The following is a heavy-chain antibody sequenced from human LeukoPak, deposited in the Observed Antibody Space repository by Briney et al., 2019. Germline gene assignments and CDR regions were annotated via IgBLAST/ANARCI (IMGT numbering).Heavy chain of an antibody. CDR1: GGSISNYY. J-gene: IGHJ5*02. V-gene: IGHV4-4*07. Sequence: SETLSLTCTVSGGSISNYYWSWIRQPAGKGLEWIGRLYTSESTTYNPSLRSRVTMSVDTSKNQFSLKLSSVTAADTAVYYCARRFSRITMIRGESWFDPWGQGTLVIVSS. CDR2: LYTSEST. D-gene: IGHD3-10*01. CDR3: ARRFSRITMIRGESWFDP.